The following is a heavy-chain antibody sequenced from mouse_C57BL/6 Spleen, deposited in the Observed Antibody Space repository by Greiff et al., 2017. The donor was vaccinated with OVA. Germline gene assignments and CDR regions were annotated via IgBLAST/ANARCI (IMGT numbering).Heavy chain of an antibody. D-gene: IGHD1-1*01. CDR1: GFTFSDYG. CDR2: ISSGSSTI. Sequence: EVQLQESGGGLVKPGGSLKLSCAASGFTFSDYGMHWVRQAPEKGLEWVAYISSGSSTIYYADTVKGRFTISRDNAKNTLFLQMTSLRSEDTAMYYCARYGTSVWYFDVWGTGTTVTVSS. J-gene: IGHJ1*03. V-gene: IGHV5-17*01. CDR3: ARYGTSVWYFDV.